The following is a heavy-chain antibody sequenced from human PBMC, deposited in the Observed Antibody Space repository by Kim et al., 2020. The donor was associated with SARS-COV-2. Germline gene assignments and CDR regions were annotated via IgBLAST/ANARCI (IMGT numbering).Heavy chain of an antibody. V-gene: IGHV3-21*01. D-gene: IGHD2-2*01. CDR2: ISSSSSYI. CDR1: GFTFSSYS. J-gene: IGHJ4*02. Sequence: GGSLRLSCAASGFTFSSYSMNWVRQAPGKGLEWVSSISSSSSYIYYADSVKGRFTISRDNAKNSLYLQMNSLRAEDTAVYYCARDGVVPAARFDYWGQGTLVTVSS. CDR3: ARDGVVPAARFDY.